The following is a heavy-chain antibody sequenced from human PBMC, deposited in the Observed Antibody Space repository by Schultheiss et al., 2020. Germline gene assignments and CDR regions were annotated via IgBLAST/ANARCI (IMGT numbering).Heavy chain of an antibody. Sequence: GGSLRLSCAASGFTFSSYGMNWVRQAPGKGLEWVSSISSSSSYIYYADSVKGRFTISRDNAKNSLYLQMNSLRAEDTAVYYCARDSLGRVGDLASWGQGTLVTVSS. CDR2: ISSSSSYI. D-gene: IGHD7-27*01. CDR1: GFTFSSYG. J-gene: IGHJ5*02. CDR3: ARDSLGRVGDLAS. V-gene: IGHV3-21*01.